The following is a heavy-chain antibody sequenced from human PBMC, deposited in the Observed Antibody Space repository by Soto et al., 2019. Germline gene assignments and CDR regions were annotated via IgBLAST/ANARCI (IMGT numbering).Heavy chain of an antibody. CDR1: GFTFSSYA. D-gene: IGHD2-2*01. CDR2: ISYDGRNK. J-gene: IGHJ6*02. CDR3: ARVWWEVVCLLGLYYYGMDV. Sequence: QVQLVESGGGVVQPGRSLRLSCAASGFTFSSYAMHWVRQAPGKGLEWVAVISYDGRNKYYADSVKGRFTISRDNSKNPLYLQRNSLRAEDTAVYYGARVWWEVVCLLGLYYYGMDVWGQGTTVTVS. V-gene: IGHV3-30*04.